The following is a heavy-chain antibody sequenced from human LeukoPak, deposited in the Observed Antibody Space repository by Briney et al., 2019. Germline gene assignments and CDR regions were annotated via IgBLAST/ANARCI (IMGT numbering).Heavy chain of an antibody. CDR2: IIPIFGTA. V-gene: IGHV1-69*13. Sequence: ASVKVSCKASGGTFSSYAISWVRQAPGQGLEWMGGIIPIFGTANYAQKFQGRVTITADGSTSTAYMELSSLRSEDTAVYYCARGWDSSGTLGYWGQGTLVTVSS. J-gene: IGHJ4*02. D-gene: IGHD6-6*01. CDR1: GGTFSSYA. CDR3: ARGWDSSGTLGY.